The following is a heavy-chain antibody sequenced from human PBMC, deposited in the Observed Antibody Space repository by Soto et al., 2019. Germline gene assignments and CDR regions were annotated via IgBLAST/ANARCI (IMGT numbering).Heavy chain of an antibody. V-gene: IGHV3-7*01. J-gene: IGHJ4*02. D-gene: IGHD2-21*01. CDR3: AKYHYSHFDY. Sequence: GGSLRLSCAASGFTFSSCGLHWVRQAPGKGLEWVANIKQDGSEANYVDSVEGRFTISRDNAKNSLFLQMNSLRVEDTAVYYCAKYHYSHFDYWGLGALVTVSS. CDR2: IKQDGSEA. CDR1: GFTFSSCG.